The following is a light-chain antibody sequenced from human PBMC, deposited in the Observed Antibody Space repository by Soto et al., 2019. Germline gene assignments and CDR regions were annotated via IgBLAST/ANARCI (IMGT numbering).Light chain of an antibody. CDR1: SSDIGAFTS. V-gene: IGLV2-14*03. CDR3: SSYSLTTSLLV. CDR2: DII. Sequence: QSALTQPASVSGSPGQSITISCTGTSSDIGAFTSVSWYQQHPGKAPKLIIYDIIHRPSGVSDRFSGSKSVNTASLTVSGLQPEDEANYYCSSYSLTTSLLVFCGGTMLTVL. J-gene: IGLJ3*02.